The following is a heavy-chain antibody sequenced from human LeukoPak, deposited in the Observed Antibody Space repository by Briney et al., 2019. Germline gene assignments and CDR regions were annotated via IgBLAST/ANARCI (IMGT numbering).Heavy chain of an antibody. J-gene: IGHJ4*02. Sequence: GGSLRLSCAASGFTFSSYAMSWVRQAPGKGLEWVSAISGSGGSTYYADSVKGRFTISRDNSKNTLCLQMNSLRAEDTAVYYCAKDVVRGVMWYFDYWGQGTLVTVSS. V-gene: IGHV3-23*01. CDR1: GFTFSSYA. CDR3: AKDVVRGVMWYFDY. D-gene: IGHD3-10*01. CDR2: ISGSGGST.